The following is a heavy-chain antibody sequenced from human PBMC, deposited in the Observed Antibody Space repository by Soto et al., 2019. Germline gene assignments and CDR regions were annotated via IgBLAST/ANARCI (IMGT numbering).Heavy chain of an antibody. CDR2: ISYDGSNK. D-gene: IGHD6-19*01. Sequence: QVQLVESGGGVVQPGRSLRLSCAASGFTFSSYGMHWVRQAPGKGLEWVAVISYDGSNKYYADSVKGRFTISRDNSKNTLYLQMNSLRAEDKAVYYCAKGLLLAVAGTDFDYWGQGTLVTVSS. V-gene: IGHV3-30*18. J-gene: IGHJ4*02. CDR1: GFTFSSYG. CDR3: AKGLLLAVAGTDFDY.